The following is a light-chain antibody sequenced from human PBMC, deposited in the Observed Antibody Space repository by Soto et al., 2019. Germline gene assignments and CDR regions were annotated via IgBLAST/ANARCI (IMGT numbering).Light chain of an antibody. J-gene: IGKJ1*01. CDR1: EDISMW. V-gene: IGKV1-5*01. Sequence: DIQMTQSPSTLSASVGDRVSITCRASEDISMWLAWYQQRPGKAPKLLIYDASNLESGVPSRFSGSGSGTEFTVTISSLQPGDFATYYCLQYKTYPWAFGQGTKVDSK. CDR3: LQYKTYPWA. CDR2: DAS.